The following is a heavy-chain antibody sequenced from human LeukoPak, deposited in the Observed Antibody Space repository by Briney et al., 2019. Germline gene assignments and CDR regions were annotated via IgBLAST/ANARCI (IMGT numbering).Heavy chain of an antibody. D-gene: IGHD3-10*01. Sequence: SSVKVSCKASGGTFNSYAISWVRQAPGQGLEWMGGIIPIFGTANYAQKFQGRVTITTDESTSTAYMELSSLRSEDTAVYYCARSRITMVGGAQRNWFDPWGRGTLVTVSS. V-gene: IGHV1-69*05. CDR1: GGTFNSYA. J-gene: IGHJ5*02. CDR3: ARSRITMVGGAQRNWFDP. CDR2: IIPIFGTA.